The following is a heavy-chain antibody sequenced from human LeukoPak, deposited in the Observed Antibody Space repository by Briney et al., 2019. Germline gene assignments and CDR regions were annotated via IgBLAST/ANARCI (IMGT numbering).Heavy chain of an antibody. Sequence: PGGSLRLSCAASGFTFSSYWRSWVRQAPGKGLEWVANIKQDGSEEYYVDSVKGRFTISRDNAKNSLYLQMNSLRAEDTAVYYCAREGGGYALDYWGQGTLVTVSS. V-gene: IGHV3-7*01. CDR2: IKQDGSEE. D-gene: IGHD3-22*01. CDR3: AREGGGYALDY. CDR1: GFTFSSYW. J-gene: IGHJ4*02.